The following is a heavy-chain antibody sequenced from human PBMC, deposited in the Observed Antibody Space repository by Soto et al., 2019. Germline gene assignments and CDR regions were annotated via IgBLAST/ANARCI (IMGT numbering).Heavy chain of an antibody. CDR2: IYTSGST. CDR3: ARGWGELHDPRFGWFDP. V-gene: IGHV4-4*07. D-gene: IGHD1-26*01. Sequence: QVQLQESGPGLVKPSETLSLTCTVSGGSISSYYWSWIRQTAGKGLEWIGRIYTSGSTNYNPSLKSRVTMSVDTSKNQFSLKLSSVTAADTAVCYCARGWGELHDPRFGWFDPWGQGTLVTVSS. J-gene: IGHJ5*02. CDR1: GGSISSYY.